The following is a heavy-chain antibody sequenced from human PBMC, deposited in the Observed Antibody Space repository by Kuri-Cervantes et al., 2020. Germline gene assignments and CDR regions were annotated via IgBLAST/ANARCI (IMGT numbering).Heavy chain of an antibody. Sequence: GGSLRLSCAASGFTFSDYYMSWIRQAPGKGLEWVSYISSSGSTIYYADSVKGRLTISRNNAKNPLYLQMNSLRAEDTAVYYCARGGYCSGGSCYQTAYYYYYMDVWGKGTTVTVSS. CDR2: ISSSGSTI. J-gene: IGHJ6*03. V-gene: IGHV3-11*04. D-gene: IGHD2-15*01. CDR3: ARGGYCSGGSCYQTAYYYYYMDV. CDR1: GFTFSDYY.